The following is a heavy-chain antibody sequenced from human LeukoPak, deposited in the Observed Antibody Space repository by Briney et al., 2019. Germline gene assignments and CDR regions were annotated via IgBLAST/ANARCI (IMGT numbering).Heavy chain of an antibody. Sequence: GASVKVSYKASGGTFSSYAISWVRQAPGQGLEWMGGIIPIFGTANYAQKFQGRVTITADESTSTAYMELSSLRSEDTAVYYCARGIAKIIGLDYYYYGMDVWGKGTTVTVSS. D-gene: IGHD2/OR15-2a*01. V-gene: IGHV1-69*13. J-gene: IGHJ6*04. CDR2: IIPIFGTA. CDR3: ARGIAKIIGLDYYYYGMDV. CDR1: GGTFSSYA.